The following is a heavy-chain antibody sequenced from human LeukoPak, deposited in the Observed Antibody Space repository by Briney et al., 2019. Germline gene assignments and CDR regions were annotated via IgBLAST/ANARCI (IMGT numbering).Heavy chain of an antibody. Sequence: SETLSLTCTVSGDSICDYYLNWIRQPPGKGLEWIGYIYYSGSTNYNPSLKSRVTISVDTSKNQFSLKLNSVTTADTAVYYCARGPYYFDYWGQGTLVTVSS. J-gene: IGHJ4*02. CDR1: GDSICDYY. CDR3: ARGPYYFDY. V-gene: IGHV4-59*01. CDR2: IYYSGST.